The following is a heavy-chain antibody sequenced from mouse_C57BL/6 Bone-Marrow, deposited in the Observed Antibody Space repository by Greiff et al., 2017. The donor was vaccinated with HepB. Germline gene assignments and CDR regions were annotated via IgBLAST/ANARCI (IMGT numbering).Heavy chain of an antibody. J-gene: IGHJ1*03. V-gene: IGHV1-64*01. CDR3: ARSNAVPWYFDV. CDR1: GYTFTSYW. CDR2: IHPNSGST. Sequence: VQLQQSGAELVKPGASVKLSCKASGYTFTSYWMHWVKQRPGQGLEWIGMIHPNSGSTNYNEKFKSKATLTVDKSSSTAYMQLSSLTSEDSAVYYCARSNAVPWYFDVWGTGTTVTVSS.